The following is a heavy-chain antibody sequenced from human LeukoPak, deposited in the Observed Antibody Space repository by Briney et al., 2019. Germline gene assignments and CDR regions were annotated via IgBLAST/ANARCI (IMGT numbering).Heavy chain of an antibody. CDR2: INHSGST. Sequence: SETLSLTCAVYGGSFSGYYWGWIRQPPGKGLEWIGEINHSGSTNYNPSLKSRVTISVDTSKNQFSLKLSSVTAADTAVYYCASDSSGYPNWFDPWGQGTLVTVSS. V-gene: IGHV4-34*01. CDR1: GGSFSGYY. D-gene: IGHD3-22*01. CDR3: ASDSSGYPNWFDP. J-gene: IGHJ5*02.